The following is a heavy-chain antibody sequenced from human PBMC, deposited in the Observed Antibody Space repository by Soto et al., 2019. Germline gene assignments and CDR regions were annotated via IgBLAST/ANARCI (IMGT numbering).Heavy chain of an antibody. Sequence: GASVKVSCKASGYTFTGYYMHWVRQAPGQGLEWMGWINPNSGGTNYAQKFQGWVTMTRDTSISTAYMELSRLRSDDTAVYYCARAGRGYCSGGSCYSGLHGMDVWGQGTTVTVSS. CDR1: GYTFTGYY. CDR2: INPNSGGT. D-gene: IGHD2-15*01. CDR3: ARAGRGYCSGGSCYSGLHGMDV. V-gene: IGHV1-2*04. J-gene: IGHJ6*02.